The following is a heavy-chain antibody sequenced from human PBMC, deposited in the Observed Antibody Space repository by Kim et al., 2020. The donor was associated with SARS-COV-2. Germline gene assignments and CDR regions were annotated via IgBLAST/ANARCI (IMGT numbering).Heavy chain of an antibody. D-gene: IGHD2-21*02. V-gene: IGHV3-11*05. CDR2: ISSSSSYT. CDR3: ARDLQGVTAIPHSLYYYYGMDV. CDR1: GFTFSDYY. Sequence: GGSLRLSCAASGFTFSDYYMSWIRQAPGKGLEWVSYISSSSSYTNYADSVKGRFTISRDNAKNSLYLQMNSLRAEDTAVYYCARDLQGVTAIPHSLYYYYGMDVWGQGTTVTVSS. J-gene: IGHJ6*02.